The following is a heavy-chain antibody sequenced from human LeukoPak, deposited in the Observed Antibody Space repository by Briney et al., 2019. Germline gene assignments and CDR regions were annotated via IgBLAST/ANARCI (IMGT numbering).Heavy chain of an antibody. CDR1: GFTFSSYW. D-gene: IGHD6-13*01. V-gene: IGHV3-74*01. CDR2: INSDGSST. J-gene: IGHJ6*03. CDR3: ARAAAGTYYYYYYMDV. Sequence: GGSLRLSCAASGFTFSSYWMHWVRQAPGKGLVWVSRINSDGSSTSYADPVKGRFTISRDNAKNTLYLQMNSLRAEDTAVYYCARAAAGTYYYYYYMDVWGKGTTVTVSS.